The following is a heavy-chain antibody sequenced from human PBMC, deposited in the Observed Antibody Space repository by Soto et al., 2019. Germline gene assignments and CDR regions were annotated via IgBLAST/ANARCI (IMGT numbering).Heavy chain of an antibody. CDR3: AKFYGGNSAHTYTIDP. D-gene: IGHD2-21*02. Sequence: GGSLRLSCAASGFTFSSYAMSWVHQAPGKGLEWVSTISGSGGSTHYADSVKGRFTISRDNSKNTLYLQMNSLRAEDTAVYYCAKFYGGNSAHTYTIDPWGQGTLVTVSS. V-gene: IGHV3-23*01. CDR1: GFTFSSYA. CDR2: ISGSGGST. J-gene: IGHJ5*02.